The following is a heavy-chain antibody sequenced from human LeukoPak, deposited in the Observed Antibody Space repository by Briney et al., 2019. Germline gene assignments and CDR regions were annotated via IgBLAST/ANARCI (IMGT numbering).Heavy chain of an antibody. CDR2: VYNSGST. D-gene: IGHD1-26*01. Sequence: SETLSLTCTVSGGFISGYYWSWIRQPPGKGLEWIGYVYNSGSTDYNPSLKSRVTISADTSKNQFSLKLSSVTASDTAVYYCARDRELGYWGQGTLVTVSS. V-gene: IGHV4-59*01. CDR3: ARDRELGY. J-gene: IGHJ4*02. CDR1: GGFISGYY.